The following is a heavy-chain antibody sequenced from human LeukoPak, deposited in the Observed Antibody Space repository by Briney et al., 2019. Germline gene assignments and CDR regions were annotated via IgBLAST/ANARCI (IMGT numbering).Heavy chain of an antibody. CDR2: IIPIFGTA. CDR3: AREPGDYGRNWFDP. Sequence: ASVKVSCKASGGTFSSYAISWVRQAPGQGLEWMGGIIPIFGTANYAQKFQGRVTITADESTSTAYMELSSLRSEDTAVYYCAREPGDYGRNWFDPWGQGTLVTVSS. V-gene: IGHV1-69*13. CDR1: GGTFSSYA. D-gene: IGHD4-17*01. J-gene: IGHJ5*02.